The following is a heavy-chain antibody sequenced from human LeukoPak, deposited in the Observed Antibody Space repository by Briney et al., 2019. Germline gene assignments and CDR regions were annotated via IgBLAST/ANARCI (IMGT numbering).Heavy chain of an antibody. CDR1: GGSISSYY. CDR3: ARDASIAAAGDNWFDP. Sequence: PSETLSLTCTVSGGSISSYYWSWIRQPPGKGLEWIGYIYYSGSTSYNPSLKSRVTISVDTSKNQFSLKLTSVTAADTAVYYCARDASIAAAGDNWFDPWGQGTLVTVSS. V-gene: IGHV4-59*12. J-gene: IGHJ5*02. D-gene: IGHD6-13*01. CDR2: IYYSGST.